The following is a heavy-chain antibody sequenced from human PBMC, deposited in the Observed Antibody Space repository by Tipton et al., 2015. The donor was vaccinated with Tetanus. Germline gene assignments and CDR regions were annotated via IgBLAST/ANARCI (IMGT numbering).Heavy chain of an antibody. V-gene: IGHV3-11*04. CDR3: ARDMRGEYNH. D-gene: IGHD4-17*01. J-gene: IGHJ5*02. Sequence: GLVKPSETLSLTCAVYGGSFSGFYWSWIRQPPGKGLEWVSYISSSSSTIYYADSVKGRFTISRDNSKNTLYLQMSSLRPDDTSVYFCARDMRGEYNHWGQGTLVIVSS. CDR2: ISSSSSTI. CDR1: GGSFSGFY.